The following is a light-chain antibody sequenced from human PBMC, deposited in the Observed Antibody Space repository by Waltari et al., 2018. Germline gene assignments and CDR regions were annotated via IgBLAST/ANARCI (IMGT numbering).Light chain of an antibody. CDR2: KDK. Sequence: SHELTQPPSVSESPGQTARLPCSGETLPRQYAFWYQQKAGQAPVLVIYKDKERPSGIPERYSGSSSGTTVTLTISGVQAEDEADYYCQSSDTSGSYAVFGGGTRLTVV. J-gene: IGLJ3*02. CDR3: QSSDTSGSYAV. CDR1: TLPRQY. V-gene: IGLV3-25*03.